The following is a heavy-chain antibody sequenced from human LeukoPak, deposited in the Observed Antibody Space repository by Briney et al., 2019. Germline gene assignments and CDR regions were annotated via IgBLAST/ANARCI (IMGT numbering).Heavy chain of an antibody. V-gene: IGHV3-23*01. J-gene: IGHJ4*02. D-gene: IGHD2-2*01. CDR1: GFTFSNYA. CDR2: VSGSGGFT. Sequence: GGSLRLSCAASGFTFSNYAMNWVRQAPGKGLECVSTVSGSGGFTYYADSVKGRLTISRDNSKNTLYLQMNSLRAEDTAVYYCAKAPAFCSSTNCPRLYYFDYWGQGTLVTVSS. CDR3: AKAPAFCSSTNCPRLYYFDY.